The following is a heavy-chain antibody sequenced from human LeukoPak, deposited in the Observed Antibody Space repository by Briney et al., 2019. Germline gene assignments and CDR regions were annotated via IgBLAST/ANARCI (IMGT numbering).Heavy chain of an antibody. V-gene: IGHV1-69*13. CDR2: IIPIFGTA. J-gene: IGHJ4*02. CDR1: GGTFSSYA. Sequence: GASVKVSCKASGGTFSSYAISWVRQAPGQGLEWMGGIIPIFGTANYAQKFQGRVTITADESTSTAYMELSSLRSEDTAVYYCARLTIGYCSGGSCPTIDYWGQGTLVTVSS. CDR3: ARLTIGYCSGGSCPTIDY. D-gene: IGHD2-15*01.